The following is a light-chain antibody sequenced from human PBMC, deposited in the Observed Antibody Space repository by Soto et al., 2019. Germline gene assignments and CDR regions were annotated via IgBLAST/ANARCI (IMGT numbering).Light chain of an antibody. Sequence: QSVLTQPPSVSAAPGQRVAISCSGGSSDIGNNYVSWYQQFPGTAPKLLIYDNNRRPSGIPDRFSGSKSGTSATLGITGLQSGDEADYYCETWDASRNWVFGGGIKVTVL. J-gene: IGLJ3*02. V-gene: IGLV1-51*01. CDR3: ETWDASRNWV. CDR1: SSDIGNNY. CDR2: DNN.